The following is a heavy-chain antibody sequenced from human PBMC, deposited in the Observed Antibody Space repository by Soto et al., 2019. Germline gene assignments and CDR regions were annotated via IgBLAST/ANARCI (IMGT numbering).Heavy chain of an antibody. CDR2: ISGSGASGGGT. CDR1: GFTFHRFA. Sequence: EVHLLESGGGLRQPGESLRLSCEVSGFTFHRFAMSWVRQAPGKGLEWVSGISGSGASGGGTYYADSVRGRVSISRDNSKNLGYLHMNSLRGQASAVYYCAKGHRLGAVGSSIFETWGQGTPVTISS. V-gene: IGHV3-23*01. CDR3: AKGHRLGAVGSSIFET. J-gene: IGHJ4*02. D-gene: IGHD6-19*01.